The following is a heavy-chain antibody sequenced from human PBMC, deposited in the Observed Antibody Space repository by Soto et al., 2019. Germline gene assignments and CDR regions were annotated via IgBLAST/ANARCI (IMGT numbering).Heavy chain of an antibody. CDR2: ISSSSSYK. CDR1: GFTFSSYS. Sequence: GGSLRLSCAASGFTFSSYSMNWVRQAPGKGLEWVSSISSSSSYKYYADSVKGRFTISRDNAKNSLYLQMNSLRAEDTAVYYCARELGYSSSYDYWGQGTLVTVSS. CDR3: ARELGYSSSYDY. V-gene: IGHV3-21*01. J-gene: IGHJ4*02. D-gene: IGHD6-6*01.